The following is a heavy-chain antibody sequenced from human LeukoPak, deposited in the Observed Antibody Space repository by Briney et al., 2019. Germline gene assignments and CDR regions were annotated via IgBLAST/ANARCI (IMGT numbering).Heavy chain of an antibody. CDR2: INPNSGDT. CDR3: ARVSSPLQYNWFDP. J-gene: IGHJ5*02. V-gene: IGHV1-2*06. D-gene: IGHD1-14*01. CDR1: GYTFTGYY. Sequence: ASVKVSCKASGYTFTGYYMHWVRQAPGQGLEWMGRINPNSGDTNYAQKFQGRVTMTRDTSINTAYMELSRLRSDDTAVYYCARVSSPLQYNWFDPWGQGTLVAVSS.